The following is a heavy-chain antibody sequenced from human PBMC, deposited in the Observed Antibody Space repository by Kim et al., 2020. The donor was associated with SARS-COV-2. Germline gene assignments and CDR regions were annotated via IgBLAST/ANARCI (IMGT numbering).Heavy chain of an antibody. CDR2: IYPGDSDT. Sequence: GESLKISCKGSGYSFTSYWIGWVRQMPGKGLEWMGIIYPGDSDTRYSPSFQGQVTISADKSISTAYLQWSSLKASDTAMYYCARLSGYSSSWSSHYGMDVWGQGTTVTVSS. CDR3: ARLSGYSSSWSSHYGMDV. J-gene: IGHJ6*02. CDR1: GYSFTSYW. V-gene: IGHV5-51*01. D-gene: IGHD6-13*01.